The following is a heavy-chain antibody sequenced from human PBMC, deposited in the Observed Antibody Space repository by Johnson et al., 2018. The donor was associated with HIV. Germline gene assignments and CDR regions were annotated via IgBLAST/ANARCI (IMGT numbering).Heavy chain of an antibody. Sequence: QVQLVESGGGVVQPGRSLRLSCAASGFIFSSYGMHWVRQAPGKGLEWVAFIRYDGSNKYYAESVQGRFNISRDNPKNTLYLQMDSLRIEDTAVYYCARERGPWKHLWLRDAFDIWGQGTMVTVSS. CDR1: GFIFSSYG. CDR2: IRYDGSNK. D-gene: IGHD5-18*01. V-gene: IGHV3-30*02. CDR3: ARERGPWKHLWLRDAFDI. J-gene: IGHJ3*02.